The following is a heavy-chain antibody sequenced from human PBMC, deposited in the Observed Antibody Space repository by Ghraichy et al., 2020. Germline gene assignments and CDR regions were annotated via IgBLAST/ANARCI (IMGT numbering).Heavy chain of an antibody. CDR1: GGSISSSSYY. CDR3: ASRGVVQVSDY. J-gene: IGHJ4*02. D-gene: IGHD3-3*01. V-gene: IGHV4-39*01. Sequence: LSLTCTVSGGSISSSSYYWGWIRQPPGKGLEWIGSIYYSGSTYYNPSLKSRVTISVDTSKNQFSLKLSSVTAADTAVYYCASRGVVQVSDYWGQGTLVTVSS. CDR2: IYYSGST.